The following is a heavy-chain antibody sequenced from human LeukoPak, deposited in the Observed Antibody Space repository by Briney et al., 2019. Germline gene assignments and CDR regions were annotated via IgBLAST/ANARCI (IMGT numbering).Heavy chain of an antibody. V-gene: IGHV3-7*01. CDR3: ARDPYSGGYGDYYYYYMDL. CDR2: IKQDGSEK. CDR1: GFTFTTYW. Sequence: GGSLRLSCAASGFTFTTYWMGWVRQAPGKGLEWVANIKQDGSEKYYVDSVKGRFTISRDNVKNSLYLQMNSLRAEDTAVYYCARDPYSGGYGDYYYYYMDLWGQGTTVTISS. D-gene: IGHD1-26*01. J-gene: IGHJ6*03.